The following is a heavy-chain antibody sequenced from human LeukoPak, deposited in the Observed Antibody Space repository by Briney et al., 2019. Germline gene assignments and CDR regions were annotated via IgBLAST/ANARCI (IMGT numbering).Heavy chain of an antibody. CDR3: ASPISLPVFDY. Sequence: ASVKVSCKASGYTFTGYYMHWVRQAPGQGLEWMGWINPNSGGTNYARKFQGRVTMTRDTSISTAYMELSRLRSDDTAVYYCASPISLPVFDYWGQGTLVTVSS. CDR1: GYTFTGYY. J-gene: IGHJ4*02. V-gene: IGHV1-2*02. CDR2: INPNSGGT.